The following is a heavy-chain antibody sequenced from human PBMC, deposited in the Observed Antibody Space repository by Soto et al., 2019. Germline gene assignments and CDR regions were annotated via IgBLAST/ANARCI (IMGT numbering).Heavy chain of an antibody. Sequence: EVQLVESGGGLVQPGGSLRLSCAASGFTYSHYWMHWVRQVPGKGLLWVSRINGDGTHTSYADFVKGRFTISRDNAKNTLFLQMNSLSADDTAVYYCARDFTTEETPGDDFDHWGQGTRVTVSS. J-gene: IGHJ4*02. V-gene: IGHV3-74*01. CDR2: INGDGTHT. D-gene: IGHD4-17*01. CDR1: GFTYSHYW. CDR3: ARDFTTEETPGDDFDH.